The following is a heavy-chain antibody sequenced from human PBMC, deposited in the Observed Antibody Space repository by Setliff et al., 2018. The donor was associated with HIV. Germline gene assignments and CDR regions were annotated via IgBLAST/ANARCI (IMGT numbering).Heavy chain of an antibody. V-gene: IGHV4-38-2*01. Sequence: SETLSLTCAVSGYSISTAYYWGWIRQPPGQGLERIGGVHRSGTTYYNPSLKSRVTISVDMSNNQFSLKVTSVTAADTAVSYCARAYDDSNYFHYYMDVWGKGTTVTVSS. CDR1: GYSISTAYY. CDR2: VHRSGTT. CDR3: ARAYDDSNYFHYYMDV. J-gene: IGHJ6*03. D-gene: IGHD4-4*01.